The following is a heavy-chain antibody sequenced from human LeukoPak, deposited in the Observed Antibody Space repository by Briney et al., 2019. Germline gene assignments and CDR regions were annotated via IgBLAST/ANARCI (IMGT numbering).Heavy chain of an antibody. J-gene: IGHJ4*02. CDR3: ARDVNGGYFDY. CDR1: GFTFSSYE. V-gene: IGHV3-48*03. Sequence: PGGSLRLSCAASGFTFSSYEMNWVRQAPGKGLEWVSYISSSGSTIYYADSVKGRFTISRDNAKNSVYLQMNSLRADDMAVYFCARDVNGGYFDYWGQGILVTVSS. D-gene: IGHD2-8*01. CDR2: ISSSGSTI.